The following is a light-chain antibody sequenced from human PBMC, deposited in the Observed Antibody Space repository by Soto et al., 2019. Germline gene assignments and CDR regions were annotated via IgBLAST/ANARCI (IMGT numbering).Light chain of an antibody. CDR2: EVS. J-gene: IGLJ1*01. V-gene: IGLV2-14*01. Sequence: QSVLTQPASVSGSPGQSITISCTGTSSDVGGYNYVSWYQQYPDKAPKLMIFEVSNRPSGVSDRFSGSKSGNTASLTISGLQAEDEADYYCSSYAGSNTPLYVFGTGTKATV. CDR1: SSDVGGYNY. CDR3: SSYAGSNTPLYV.